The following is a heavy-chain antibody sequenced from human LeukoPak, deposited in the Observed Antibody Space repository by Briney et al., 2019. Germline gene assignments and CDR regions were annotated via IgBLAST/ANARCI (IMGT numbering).Heavy chain of an antibody. V-gene: IGHV1-2*02. D-gene: IGHD3-10*01. Sequence: GASVKVSCKASGYTFTSYGISWVRQAPGQGLEWVGWMNPNSGDTNYARSFQGRVTMTRDTSISTAYMELSRLRFDDTAVYYCARANVFYGSGSFHIDYWGQGTLVTVSS. CDR3: ARANVFYGSGSFHIDY. CDR2: MNPNSGDT. CDR1: GYTFTSYG. J-gene: IGHJ4*02.